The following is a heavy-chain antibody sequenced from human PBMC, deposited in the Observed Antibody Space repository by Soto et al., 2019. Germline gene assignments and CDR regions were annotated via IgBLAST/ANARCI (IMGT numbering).Heavy chain of an antibody. Sequence: GGSLRLSCAASGFTFSSYAMSWVRQAPGKGLEWVSAISGSGGSTYYADSVKGRFTISRDNSKNTLYLQMNSLRAEDTAVYYCAKEYYDFWSGYDDYFDYWGQGTLVTVSS. V-gene: IGHV3-23*01. CDR3: AKEYYDFWSGYDDYFDY. D-gene: IGHD3-3*01. CDR2: ISGSGGST. J-gene: IGHJ4*02. CDR1: GFTFSSYA.